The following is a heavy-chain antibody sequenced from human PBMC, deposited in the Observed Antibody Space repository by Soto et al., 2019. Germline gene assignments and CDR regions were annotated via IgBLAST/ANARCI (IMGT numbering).Heavy chain of an antibody. CDR1: RFTFSSYS. V-gene: IGHV3-48*04. J-gene: IGHJ6*02. D-gene: IGHD2-2*01. CDR2: ISSSSSTI. CDR3: AKGSRRVPAAIYYYYYGMDV. Sequence: PGGFLRLSCAASRFTFSSYSMNWVRQAPGKGLEWVSYISSSSSTIYYADSVKGRFTISRDNSKNSLYLQMNSLRTEDTALYYCAKGSRRVPAAIYYYYYGMDVWGQGTTVTVSS.